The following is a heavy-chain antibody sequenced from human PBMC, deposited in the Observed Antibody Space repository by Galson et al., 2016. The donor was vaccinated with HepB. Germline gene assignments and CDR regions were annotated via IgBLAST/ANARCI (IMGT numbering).Heavy chain of an antibody. D-gene: IGHD2/OR15-2a*01. J-gene: IGHJ6*02. CDR1: GYTFTNYW. CDR3: AKFGCNRARCPTYFYSGMDV. V-gene: IGHV5-51*03. CDR2: IYPGDSDT. Sequence: QSGAEVKKPGESLKISCEASGYTFTNYWIGWVRQMSGKGLELMGIIYPGDSDTRYSASFQGQVTISADKSTSTASLQWSILKASATAMYYCAKFGCNRARCPTYFYSGMDVWGQGTTVTVSS.